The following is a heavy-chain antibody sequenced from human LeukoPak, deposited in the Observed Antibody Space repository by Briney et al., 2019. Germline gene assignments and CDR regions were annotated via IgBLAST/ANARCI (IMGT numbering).Heavy chain of an antibody. CDR1: GFSFSSNA. Sequence: PGGSLRLSCAASGFSFSSNAMNSVRQAPGKGLEWVSVISGSSGSTYYADSVKGRLTISRDNSKNPLYLQMNSLRAEDTAVYYCAKGVGATFEYWGQGTLVIVSS. CDR3: AKGVGATFEY. CDR2: ISGSSGST. V-gene: IGHV3-23*01. D-gene: IGHD1-26*01. J-gene: IGHJ4*02.